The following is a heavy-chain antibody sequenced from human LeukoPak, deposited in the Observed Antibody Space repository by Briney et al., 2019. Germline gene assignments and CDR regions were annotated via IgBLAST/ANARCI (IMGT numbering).Heavy chain of an antibody. V-gene: IGHV3-7*01. CDR3: ARWVELMRNFAW. Sequence: GGSLRLSCVGSGFTFSEYCKSWVRQARGKGLEWVANIKQYESEKDYVDALKGLFHISRENPNNTLYLKMNSLRAEENAGNYCARWVELMRNFAWWNRGTLVTVYS. CDR1: GFTFSEYC. CDR2: IKQYESEK. J-gene: IGHJ4*02. D-gene: IGHD1-26*01.